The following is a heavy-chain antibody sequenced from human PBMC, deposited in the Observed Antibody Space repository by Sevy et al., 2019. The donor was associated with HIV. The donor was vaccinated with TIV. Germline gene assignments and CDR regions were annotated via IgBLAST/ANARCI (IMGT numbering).Heavy chain of an antibody. CDR3: ARDCSSTNCLWGLDV. CDR2: IKKDGSEK. CDR1: GFTFSRYW. J-gene: IGHJ6*02. D-gene: IGHD2-2*01. Sequence: GGSLRLSCAASGFTFSRYWMSWVRQAPGKGLEWVANIKKDGSEKYYLDSVKGRFTISRDNAKNSRYLQMNSLRAEDKALYYCARDCSSTNCLWGLDVWGQGTTVTVSS. V-gene: IGHV3-7*03.